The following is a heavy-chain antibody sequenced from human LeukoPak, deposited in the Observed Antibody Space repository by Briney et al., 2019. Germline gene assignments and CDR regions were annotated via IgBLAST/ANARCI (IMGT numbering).Heavy chain of an antibody. D-gene: IGHD6-19*01. CDR2: INPSGGST. J-gene: IGHJ4*02. CDR3: ARGSLAGTCFDY. Sequence: ASVKVSCKASGYTFTSYYMHWVRQAPEQGLELMGIINPSGGSTSYAQKFQGRVTMTRDMSTSTVYMELSSLRSEDTAVYYCARGSLAGTCFDYWGQGTLVTVSS. CDR1: GYTFTSYY. V-gene: IGHV1-46*01.